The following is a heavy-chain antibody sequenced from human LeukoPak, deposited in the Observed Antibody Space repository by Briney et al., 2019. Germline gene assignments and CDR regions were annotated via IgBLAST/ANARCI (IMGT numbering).Heavy chain of an antibody. Sequence: GGSLRLSCAASGFTFNNFAMGWLRQAPGRGLEWVATISGSGDNTYYADSVKGRFTISRDNSRNTLFLQMNSLRTDDTAVFYCAKEPYSSGWYFFDFWGQGTLVTVPS. D-gene: IGHD6-19*01. CDR3: AKEPYSSGWYFFDF. CDR1: GFTFNNFA. V-gene: IGHV3-23*01. J-gene: IGHJ4*02. CDR2: ISGSGDNT.